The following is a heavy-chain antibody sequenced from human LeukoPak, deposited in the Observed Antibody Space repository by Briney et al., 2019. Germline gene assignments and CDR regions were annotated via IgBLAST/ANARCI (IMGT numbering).Heavy chain of an antibody. J-gene: IGHJ4*02. CDR1: GGIFSSYA. V-gene: IGHV1-69*01. CDR2: IIPIFGTA. Sequence: SVKVSCKASGGIFSSYAISWVRQAPGQGLEWMGGIIPIFGTANYAQKFQGRVTITADESTSTAYMELSSLRSEDTAVYYCARSGYSSRWYYFDYWGQGTLVTVSS. D-gene: IGHD6-13*01. CDR3: ARSGYSSRWYYFDY.